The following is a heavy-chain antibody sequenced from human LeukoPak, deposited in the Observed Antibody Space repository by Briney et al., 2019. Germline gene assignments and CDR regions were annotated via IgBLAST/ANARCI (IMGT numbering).Heavy chain of an antibody. CDR1: GLPFRNHT. J-gene: IGHJ4*02. CDR3: VATSGSSTN. D-gene: IGHD2-2*01. CDR2: VSYGGSIT. V-gene: IGHV3-30-3*01. Sequence: GALELPWVAPGLPFRNHTMHWVRPAPGKGLEWVAAVSYGGSITSYADSVKSRLTISRDNSENTLYLQMNSLRADDTAVYYCVATSGSSTNWGQGTLVTVSS.